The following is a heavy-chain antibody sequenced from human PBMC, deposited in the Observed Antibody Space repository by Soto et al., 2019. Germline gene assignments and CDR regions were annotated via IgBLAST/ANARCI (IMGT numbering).Heavy chain of an antibody. V-gene: IGHV3-23*01. J-gene: IGHJ4*02. CDR3: ATFTIFGVVIISLVDY. D-gene: IGHD3-3*01. CDR1: GFTFSSYA. Sequence: VQLLESGGGLVQPGGSLRLSCAASGFTFSSYAMSWVRQAPGKGLEWVSAISGSGGSTYYADSVKGRFTISRDNSKNTLYLQMNSLRAEDTAVYYCATFTIFGVVIISLVDYWGQGTLVTVSS. CDR2: ISGSGGST.